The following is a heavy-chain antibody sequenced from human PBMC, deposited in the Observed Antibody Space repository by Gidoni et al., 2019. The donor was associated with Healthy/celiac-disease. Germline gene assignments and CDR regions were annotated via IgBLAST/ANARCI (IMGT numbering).Heavy chain of an antibody. Sequence: QVQLQESGPGLVKPSGTLSLTCAVSGGSISSSNWWSWVRQPPGKGLEWIGEIYHSGSTNYNPSLKSRVTISVDKSKNQFSLKLSSVTAADTAVYYCARSPSELGSSTNGDWFDPWGQGTLVTVSS. D-gene: IGHD2-2*01. V-gene: IGHV4-4*02. CDR3: ARSPSELGSSTNGDWFDP. CDR2: IYHSGST. J-gene: IGHJ5*02. CDR1: GGSISSSNW.